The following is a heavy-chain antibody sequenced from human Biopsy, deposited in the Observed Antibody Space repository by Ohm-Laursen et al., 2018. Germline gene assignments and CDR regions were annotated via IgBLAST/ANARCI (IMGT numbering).Heavy chain of an antibody. V-gene: IGHV4-59*07. D-gene: IGHD7-27*01. Sequence: SDTLSLTCPVFGVSIKSYYWNWIRQSPGKGLEWIGFIYYTGHTNYNPSLKSRATISVDTSKNQFSLKVISVTAADTAVYYCARLTGDPSYWGQGTLVTVSS. CDR1: GVSIKSYY. CDR3: ARLTGDPSY. J-gene: IGHJ4*02. CDR2: IYYTGHT.